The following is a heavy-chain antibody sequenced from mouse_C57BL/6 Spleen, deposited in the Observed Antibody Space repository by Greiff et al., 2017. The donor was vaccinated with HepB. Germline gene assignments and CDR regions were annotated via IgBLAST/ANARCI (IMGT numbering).Heavy chain of an antibody. J-gene: IGHJ4*01. Sequence: EVHLVESGGGLVKPGGSLKLSCAASGFTFSDYGMHWVRQAPEKGLEWVAYISSGSSTIYYADTVKGRFTISRDNAKNTLFLQMTSLRSEDTAMYYCARSVITTVVATNAMDYWGQGTSVTVSS. V-gene: IGHV5-17*01. CDR1: GFTFSDYG. D-gene: IGHD1-1*01. CDR2: ISSGSSTI. CDR3: ARSVITTVVATNAMDY.